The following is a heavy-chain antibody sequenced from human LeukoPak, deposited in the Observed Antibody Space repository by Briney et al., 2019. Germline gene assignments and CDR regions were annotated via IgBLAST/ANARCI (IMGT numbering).Heavy chain of an antibody. V-gene: IGHV1-69*02. Sequence: GASVKVSCKASGCTFSSYTISWVRQAPGQGLEWMGRIIPIRGIANYAQKFQGRVTITADKSTSTAYMELRSLRSEDTAVYYCARVEEYSGSIKRGSAFDIWGQGTMVTVSS. J-gene: IGHJ3*02. CDR1: GCTFSSYT. D-gene: IGHD1-26*01. CDR3: ARVEEYSGSIKRGSAFDI. CDR2: IIPIRGIA.